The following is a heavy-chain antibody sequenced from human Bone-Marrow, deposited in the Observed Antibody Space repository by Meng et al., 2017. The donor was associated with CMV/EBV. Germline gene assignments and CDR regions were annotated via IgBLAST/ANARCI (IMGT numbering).Heavy chain of an antibody. CDR1: GFSVSSKF. CDR2: IYSGGNT. Sequence: GESLKISCAASGFSVSSKFMSWVRQAPGKGLEWVSIIYSGGNTYYVDSVRGRFTVYRDISKNTLYLQMDGLGAEDTALHYCATRDFAWSHGDFDYWGQGTRVTGSS. D-gene: IGHD2-8*02. V-gene: IGHV3-53*01. CDR3: ATRDFAWSHGDFDY. J-gene: IGHJ4*02.